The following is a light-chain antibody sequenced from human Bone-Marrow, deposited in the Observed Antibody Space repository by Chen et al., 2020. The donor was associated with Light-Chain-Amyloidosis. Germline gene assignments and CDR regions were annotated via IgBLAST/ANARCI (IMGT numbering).Light chain of an antibody. Sequence: NFMLTQPHSVSESPGKTVIISCTRSSGSIATNYVQWYQQRPGSSPTTVIYEDDQRPSGVPDRFSGSIDRSSNSAALTIAGLKIEDESDYYCQSYQGSSQGLFGGGTKLTVL. V-gene: IGLV6-57*01. CDR2: EDD. CDR3: QSYQGSSQGL. J-gene: IGLJ3*02. CDR1: SGSIATNY.